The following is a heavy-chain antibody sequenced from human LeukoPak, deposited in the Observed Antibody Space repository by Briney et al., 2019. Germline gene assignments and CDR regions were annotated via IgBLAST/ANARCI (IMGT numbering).Heavy chain of an antibody. J-gene: IGHJ4*02. CDR1: GFTFSNAW. CDR3: TNYYGDRSFDY. Sequence: KTGGSLRLSCAASGFTFSNAWMSWVLQAPGKGLEWVGRIKSKTDGGTTDYAAPVKGRFTISRDDSKNTLYLQMNSLKTEDTAVYYCTNYYGDRSFDYWGQGTLVTVSS. CDR2: IKSKTDGGTT. D-gene: IGHD4-17*01. V-gene: IGHV3-15*01.